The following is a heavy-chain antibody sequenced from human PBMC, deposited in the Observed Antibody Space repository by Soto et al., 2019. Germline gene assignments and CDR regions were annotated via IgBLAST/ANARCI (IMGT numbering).Heavy chain of an antibody. Sequence: SETLSLTCAVYGGFVSSGNYYWSWIRQPPGKGLEWIGEMSHSGGTHFNPSLKSRVTISVDTSKNQFSLKMSSVTAADTALYYCARHPRRHYYDSSGIFDYWGQGTLVTVSS. J-gene: IGHJ4*02. CDR2: MSHSGGT. CDR1: GGFVSSGNYY. D-gene: IGHD3-22*01. CDR3: ARHPRRHYYDSSGIFDY. V-gene: IGHV4-61*01.